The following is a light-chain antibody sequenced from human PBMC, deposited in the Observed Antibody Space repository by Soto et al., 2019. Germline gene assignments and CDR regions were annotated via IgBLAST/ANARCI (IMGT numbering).Light chain of an antibody. Sequence: EIVFTQSPGTLSLSPGERATLSCRSSQSVSNNYLAWFQQKPGQAPRLLIYDGSTRATGIPVRFSGSGSGTEFTLTISSLQSEDFAVYYCQQYNNWPPITFGQGTRLEIK. CDR1: QSVSNN. J-gene: IGKJ5*01. V-gene: IGKV3-15*01. CDR2: DGS. CDR3: QQYNNWPPIT.